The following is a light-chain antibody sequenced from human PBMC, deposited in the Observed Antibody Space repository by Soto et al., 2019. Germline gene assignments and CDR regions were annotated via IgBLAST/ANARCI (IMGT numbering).Light chain of an antibody. V-gene: IGKV3-15*01. CDR2: GAS. CDR1: QNVSND. J-gene: IGKJ1*01. CDR3: QLNNNWPRT. Sequence: EIVLTQSPATLSVSPGERATLSCRASQNVSNDLAWYQQKPGQAPRLLIYGASSRAAGIPARFSGSGSGTEFTPTISSLPSEDSAVYYCQLNNNWPRTFGQGTKVDI.